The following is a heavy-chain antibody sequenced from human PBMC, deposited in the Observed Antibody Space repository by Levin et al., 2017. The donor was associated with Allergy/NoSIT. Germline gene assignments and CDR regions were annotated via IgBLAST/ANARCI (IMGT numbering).Heavy chain of an antibody. V-gene: IGHV3-30*18. CDR2: ISYDGSNK. CDR3: AKDLGDGGYSYGYGLYYYYYGMDV. D-gene: IGHD5-18*01. Sequence: GGSLRLSCAASGFTFSSYGMHWVRQAPGKGLEWVAVISYDGSNKYYADSVKGRFTISRDNSKNTLYLQMNSLRAEDTAVYYCAKDLGDGGYSYGYGLYYYYYGMDVWGQGTTVTVSS. CDR1: GFTFSSYG. J-gene: IGHJ6*02.